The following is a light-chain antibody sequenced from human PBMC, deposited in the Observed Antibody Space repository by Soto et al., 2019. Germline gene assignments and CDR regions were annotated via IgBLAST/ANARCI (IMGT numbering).Light chain of an antibody. CDR3: QQYHNWPIT. J-gene: IGKJ5*01. CDR1: QSVSSN. V-gene: IGKV3-15*01. CDR2: DAS. Sequence: EIVMTQSPATLSVSPGERATLSCRASQSVSSNNLAWYQQKPGQAPRLLIYDASTRATGISARFSGSGSGTEFTLTISSLQSEDFAVYYCQQYHNWPITFGQGTRLEIK.